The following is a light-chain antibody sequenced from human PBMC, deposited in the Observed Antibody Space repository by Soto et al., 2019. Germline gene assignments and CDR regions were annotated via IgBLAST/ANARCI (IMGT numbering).Light chain of an antibody. V-gene: IGKV3-11*01. Sequence: EIVLTQSPATLSLSLGERATLSCRASQRLSGYLAWYQQKPGQPPRLLIYSASHRATGIPARFTGSGSGTDFTLTISRLEPEDFAVYYCQDRGNWPLFTFGGGTKVDLK. CDR3: QDRGNWPLFT. CDR1: QRLSGY. J-gene: IGKJ4*01. CDR2: SAS.